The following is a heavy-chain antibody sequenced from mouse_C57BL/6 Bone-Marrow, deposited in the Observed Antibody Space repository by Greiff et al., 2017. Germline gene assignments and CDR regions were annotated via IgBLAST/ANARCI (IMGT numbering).Heavy chain of an antibody. CDR2: INPGSGGT. J-gene: IGHJ4*01. Sequence: QVQLQQSGAELVRPGTSVKVSCKASGYAFTNYLIEWVKQRPGQGLEWIGVINPGSGGTNYNEKFKGKATLTADKSSSTAYMQLSSLTSEDSAVYFCATRTGARGAMDHWGQGTSVTVSS. V-gene: IGHV1-54*01. CDR3: ATRTGARGAMDH. D-gene: IGHD3-3*01. CDR1: GYAFTNYL.